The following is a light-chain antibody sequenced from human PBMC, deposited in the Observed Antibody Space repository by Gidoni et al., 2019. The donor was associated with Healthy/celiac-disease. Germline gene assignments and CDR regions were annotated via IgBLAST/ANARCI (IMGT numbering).Light chain of an antibody. Sequence: SYELTQPPSVSVSHGQTASITCSGNKLGDKYACWYQQKPGQSLVLVIYQDSKRPSGIPARFSGSNAGNTATLTISGTQAMDEADYYCQAWDSPVVFGGGTKLTVL. CDR1: KLGDKY. V-gene: IGLV3-1*01. CDR3: QAWDSPVV. J-gene: IGLJ2*01. CDR2: QDS.